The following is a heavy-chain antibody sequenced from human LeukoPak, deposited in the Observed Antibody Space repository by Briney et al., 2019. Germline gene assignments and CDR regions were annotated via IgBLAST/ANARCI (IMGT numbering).Heavy chain of an antibody. Sequence: PGGSLRLSCAASGFTFSSYVMSWVRQAPGKGLEWVSAIGGSVSNTYYADSVKGRFTISRDNSKNTLYLQINSLRAEDTAVYYCAKDRVTGTRMYYFDYWGQGTLVTVSS. J-gene: IGHJ4*02. V-gene: IGHV3-23*01. D-gene: IGHD6-19*01. CDR1: GFTFSSYV. CDR2: IGGSVSNT. CDR3: AKDRVTGTRMYYFDY.